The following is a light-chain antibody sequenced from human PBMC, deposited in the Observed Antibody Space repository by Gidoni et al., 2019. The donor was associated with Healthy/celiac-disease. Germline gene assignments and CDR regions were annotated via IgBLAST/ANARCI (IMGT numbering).Light chain of an antibody. CDR3: QSYDSSLSGSRV. V-gene: IGLV1-40*01. Sequence: QSVLTQPPSVSGAPGQRVTISCTGSSSNIRAGYDVHWYQQLPGTAPNLLIYGNSNRPSGVPDRFSGSKSGTSASLAITGLQAEDEADYYCQSYDSSLSGSRVFGGGTKLTVL. CDR1: SSNIRAGYD. CDR2: GNS. J-gene: IGLJ3*02.